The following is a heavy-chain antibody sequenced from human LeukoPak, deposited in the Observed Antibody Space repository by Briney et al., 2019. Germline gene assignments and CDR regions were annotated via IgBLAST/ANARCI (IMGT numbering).Heavy chain of an antibody. CDR2: INHSGST. J-gene: IGHJ3*02. CDR1: GGSFSGYY. D-gene: IGHD2-15*01. V-gene: IGHV4-34*01. CDR3: ARGGLVVVAARDAFDI. Sequence: PSETLSLACAVYGGSFSGYYWSWIRQPPGKGLEWIGEINHSGSTNYNPSLKSRVTISVDTSKNQFSLKLSSVTAADTAVYYCARGGLVVVAARDAFDIWGQGTMVTVPS.